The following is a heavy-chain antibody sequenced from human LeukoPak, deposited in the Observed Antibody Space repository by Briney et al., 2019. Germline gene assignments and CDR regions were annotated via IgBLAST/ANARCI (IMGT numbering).Heavy chain of an antibody. V-gene: IGHV3-72*01. CDR3: ARGPSISTTHTAYYYGMDV. Sequence: PGGSLRLSCAASGFTFSGHYMDWVRQAPGKGLEWVCRIRNRANSYTTEYAASVKGRFSISRDESENLVYLQMNSLKTEDTAVYYCARGPSISTTHTAYYYGMDVWGRGTTVTVSS. CDR2: IRNRANSYTT. J-gene: IGHJ6*04. D-gene: IGHD1-1*01. CDR1: GFTFSGHY.